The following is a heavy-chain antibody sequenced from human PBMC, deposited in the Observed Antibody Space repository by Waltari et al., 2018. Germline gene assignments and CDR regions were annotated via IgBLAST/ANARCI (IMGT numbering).Heavy chain of an antibody. CDR2: LPHSGTA. CDR1: GDSLNSANYY. Sequence: QVHLQESGPGLVKPSQTLSLNCTVSGDSLNSANYYWSWIRQLPEKGLEWVGYLPHSGTAYYHPSLKDLVTMSIDPSKNQFSLRLSSVTAADTAVYFCARGHDYSFDYWGQGILVAVSS. CDR3: ARGHDYSFDY. D-gene: IGHD2-21*01. J-gene: IGHJ4*02. V-gene: IGHV4-31*01.